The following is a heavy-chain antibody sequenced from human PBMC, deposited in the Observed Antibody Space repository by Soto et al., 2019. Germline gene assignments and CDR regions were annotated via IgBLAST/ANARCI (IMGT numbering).Heavy chain of an antibody. V-gene: IGHV4-30-4*01. CDR1: GASISSADYF. D-gene: IGHD3-9*01. Sequence: QVQLQESGPGPVKPSQTLSLTCTVSGASISSADYFWSWIRQPPGQGLEWIGYIYYSGNIFYNPSLESRVTISVDTSKNQFSLKLTSVTAADTAVYYCARQRTVYFARPGDWLDPWGQGTLVTVSS. CDR3: ARQRTVYFARPGDWLDP. J-gene: IGHJ5*02. CDR2: IYYSGNI.